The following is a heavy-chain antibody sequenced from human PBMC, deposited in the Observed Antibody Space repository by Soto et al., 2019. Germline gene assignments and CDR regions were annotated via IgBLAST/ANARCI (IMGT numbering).Heavy chain of an antibody. CDR3: ARDGGAY. CDR1: GFTFSSYA. V-gene: IGHV3-30-3*01. CDR2: MLYDGSNK. Sequence: QVQLVESGGGVVQPGRSLRLSCAASGFTFSSYAMHWVRRAPGKGLEWMAVMLYDGSNKYYADSVKGRFTISRDNSKNTLYLQMNSLRPEDTAVYYCARDGGAYWGQGTLVIVSS. J-gene: IGHJ4*02. D-gene: IGHD3-16*01.